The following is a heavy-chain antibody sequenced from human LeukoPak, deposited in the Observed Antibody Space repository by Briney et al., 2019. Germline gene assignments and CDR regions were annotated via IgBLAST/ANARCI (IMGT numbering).Heavy chain of an antibody. CDR1: GFTVSTNH. CDR3: ARTASGNYFEY. CDR2: LYSGGIT. D-gene: IGHD3-10*01. Sequence: PRGSLRLSCAASGFTVSTNHMSWVRQAPGKGLEWVSVLYSGGITYDGDSVKGRFTISRDNSKNTLYLQMNSLRAEDTAVYYCARTASGNYFEYWGQGTLVTVS. J-gene: IGHJ4*02. V-gene: IGHV3-66*02.